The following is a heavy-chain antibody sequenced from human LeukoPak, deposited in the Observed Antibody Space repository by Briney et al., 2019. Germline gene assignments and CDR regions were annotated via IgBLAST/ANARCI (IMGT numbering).Heavy chain of an antibody. CDR2: INPNSGGT. CDR1: RYTFSGYY. Sequence: GASVKVSCKASRYTFSGYYIHWVRQAPGQGLEWVGWINPNSGGTNYAQKFQGRVTMTRDTSISTAYMELSRLRSDDTSAYYCASGGAAYCSSASCYHMEYFDYWGQGTLVTVSS. D-gene: IGHD2-2*01. V-gene: IGHV1-2*02. J-gene: IGHJ4*02. CDR3: ASGGAAYCSSASCYHMEYFDY.